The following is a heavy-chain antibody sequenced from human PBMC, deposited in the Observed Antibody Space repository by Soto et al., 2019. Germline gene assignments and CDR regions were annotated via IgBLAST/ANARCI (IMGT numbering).Heavy chain of an antibody. CDR2: ISSSSSYI. D-gene: IGHD4-17*01. J-gene: IGHJ6*03. CDR1: GFTFSSYS. Sequence: EVQLVESGGGLVKPGGSLRLSCAASGFTFSSYSMNWVRQAPGKGLEWVSSISSSSSYIYYADSVKGRFTISRDNAKNSLYLQMNSLRAEDTAVYYCARDSLDGDYGYYYYMDVWGKGTTVTVSS. CDR3: ARDSLDGDYGYYYYMDV. V-gene: IGHV3-21*01.